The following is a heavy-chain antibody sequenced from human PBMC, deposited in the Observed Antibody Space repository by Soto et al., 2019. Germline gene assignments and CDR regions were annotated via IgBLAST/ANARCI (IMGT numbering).Heavy chain of an antibody. CDR1: GGTFTSYD. V-gene: IGHV1-8*01. CDR3: AARTGYYTSYYYMDV. CDR2: MNPNSGNT. Sequence: GASVKVSCKASGGTFTSYDINWVRQATGQGLEWMGWMNPNSGNTGYAQKFQGRVTMTRNTSTSTAYMELSSLRSEDTAIYYCAARTGYYTSYYYMDVWGKGTTVTVSS. J-gene: IGHJ6*03. D-gene: IGHD3-9*01.